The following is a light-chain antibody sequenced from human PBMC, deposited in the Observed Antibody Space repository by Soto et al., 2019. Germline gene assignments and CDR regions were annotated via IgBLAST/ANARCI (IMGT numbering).Light chain of an antibody. CDR1: SSNIGSNY. Sequence: QSVLTQPPSASGTPGQRVTISCSGSSSNIGSNYVYWYRQLPGTAPNVLIYRNDERPSGVPDRFSGSKSGSSASLAISGLPSEDEADYYCSAWDDSLSGPVIGRGTKLTVL. V-gene: IGLV1-47*01. CDR2: RND. J-gene: IGLJ3*02. CDR3: SAWDDSLSGPV.